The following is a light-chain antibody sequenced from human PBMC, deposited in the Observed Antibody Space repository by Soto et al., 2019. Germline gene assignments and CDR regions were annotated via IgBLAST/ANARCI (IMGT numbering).Light chain of an antibody. CDR2: EAS. CDR1: QSLGSH. J-gene: IGKJ5*01. V-gene: IGKV3-11*01. CDR3: QQRSNWPIT. Sequence: EIVLTQSAATLALYPGERATLXCRASQSLGSHLVWYQQKAGQAPRHLIYEASNMAHGIPASFSCSGSGTDFTLTISSREPEDFAVYYGQQRSNWPITFGQGTRLEIK.